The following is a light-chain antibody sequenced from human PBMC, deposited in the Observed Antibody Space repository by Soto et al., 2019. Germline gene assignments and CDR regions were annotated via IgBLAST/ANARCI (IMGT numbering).Light chain of an antibody. Sequence: EIVMTQSPTTLSVSPGERATLSCRASQSVNSNLAWYQHIPGQAPRLLVYGASTRATGIPARFSGSGSGTEFTLTVSGLQSEDSAVYSCQQYDDWPSYTFGQGTKLDIK. CDR2: GAS. J-gene: IGKJ2*01. CDR1: QSVNSN. V-gene: IGKV3-15*01. CDR3: QQYDDWPSYT.